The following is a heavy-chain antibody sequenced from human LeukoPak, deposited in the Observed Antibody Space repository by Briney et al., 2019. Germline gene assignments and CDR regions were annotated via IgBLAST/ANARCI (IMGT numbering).Heavy chain of an antibody. CDR2: INPNSGGT. J-gene: IGHJ4*02. Sequence: ASVKVSCKASGYTLTDYYMHWVRQAPGQGLGWMGRINPNSGGTNYAQKFQGRVTMTRDTSISTVYMELSRLRSDDTAAYYCARVGYYESSGYYEYWGQGTLVTVSS. CDR1: GYTLTDYY. CDR3: ARVGYYESSGYYEY. D-gene: IGHD3-22*01. V-gene: IGHV1-2*06.